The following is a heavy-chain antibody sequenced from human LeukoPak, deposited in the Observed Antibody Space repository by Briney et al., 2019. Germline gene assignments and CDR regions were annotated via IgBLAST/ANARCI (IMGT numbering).Heavy chain of an antibody. V-gene: IGHV3-48*01. CDR1: GFTFSSYS. D-gene: IGHD2-2*02. CDR3: ARSLGYCSSTSCYRDYYYYYYMDV. Sequence: GGSLRLSCAASGFTFSSYSMNWVRQAPGKGLEWVSYISSSSSTIYYADSVKGRFTISRDNAKNSLYLQMNSLRAEDTAVYYCARSLGYCSSTSCYRDYYYYYYMDVWGKGTTVTVSS. CDR2: ISSSSSTI. J-gene: IGHJ6*03.